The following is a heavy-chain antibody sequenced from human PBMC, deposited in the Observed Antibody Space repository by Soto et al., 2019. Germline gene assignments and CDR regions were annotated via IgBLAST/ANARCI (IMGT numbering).Heavy chain of an antibody. Sequence: PSETLSLTCAVYGGSFSGYYWSWIRQNPGKGLEWIGEINHSESTNYNPSLKSRVTISVDTSKNQFSLKLSSVTAADTAVYYCASSEDSGYDYRYYFDYWGQGTLVTVSS. D-gene: IGHD5-12*01. CDR2: INHSEST. CDR1: GGSFSGYY. CDR3: ASSEDSGYDYRYYFDY. V-gene: IGHV4-34*01. J-gene: IGHJ4*02.